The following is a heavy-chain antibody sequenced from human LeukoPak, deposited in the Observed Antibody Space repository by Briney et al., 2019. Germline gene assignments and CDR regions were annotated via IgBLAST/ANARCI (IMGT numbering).Heavy chain of an antibody. Sequence: PGGSLRLSCAASGFTFSSYAMHWVRQAPGKGLEWVAVISYDGSDKYYADSVKGRFTISRDNSKNTLYLQMNSLRAEDTAVYYCAREWGIVVVPAAPDYWGQGTLVTVSS. D-gene: IGHD2-2*01. CDR1: GFTFSSYA. V-gene: IGHV3-30*01. CDR2: ISYDGSDK. CDR3: AREWGIVVVPAAPDY. J-gene: IGHJ4*02.